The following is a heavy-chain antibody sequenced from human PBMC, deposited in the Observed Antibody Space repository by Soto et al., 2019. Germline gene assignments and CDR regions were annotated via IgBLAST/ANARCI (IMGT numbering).Heavy chain of an antibody. J-gene: IGHJ3*02. Sequence: GGSLRLSCEASGFIFSSYGMHWVRQAPGKGPEWVAVISYDGSNKFYADSVKGRFTISRDDSKNTLYVQMNNLRAEDTAVYYCAKDPAGSTLGFFEIWGQGTKVTVSS. D-gene: IGHD3-10*01. CDR3: AKDPAGSTLGFFEI. V-gene: IGHV3-30*18. CDR1: GFIFSSYG. CDR2: ISYDGSNK.